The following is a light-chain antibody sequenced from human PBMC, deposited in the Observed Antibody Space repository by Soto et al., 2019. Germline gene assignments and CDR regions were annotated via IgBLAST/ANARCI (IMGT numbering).Light chain of an antibody. CDR3: QQYWSSPRT. V-gene: IGKV3-20*01. CDR2: QAS. CDR1: QSVRSTY. Sequence: EVVLTQSPGTLSLSPGERATLSCRASQSVRSTYLAWYRQNPGQAPRLLIYQASNRATGIPDRFSGSGSGADFTLNISRLEPEDFAVYYCQQYWSSPRTFGQGTKVEIK. J-gene: IGKJ1*01.